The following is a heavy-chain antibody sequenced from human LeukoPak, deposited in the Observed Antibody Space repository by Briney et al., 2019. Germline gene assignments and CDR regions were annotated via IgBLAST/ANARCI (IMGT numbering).Heavy chain of an antibody. Sequence: SETLSLTCAVSGGSISGNNWWGWVRQPPGKGLEWIGEIYHSGSPNYNPSLKSRVTISVDKSRNHFSLNLSSVTAADTAVYYCARGDFSGGYCYDYWGQGTLVTVSS. CDR2: IYHSGSP. V-gene: IGHV4-4*02. CDR1: GGSISGNNW. CDR3: ARGDFSGGYCYDY. D-gene: IGHD2-15*01. J-gene: IGHJ4*02.